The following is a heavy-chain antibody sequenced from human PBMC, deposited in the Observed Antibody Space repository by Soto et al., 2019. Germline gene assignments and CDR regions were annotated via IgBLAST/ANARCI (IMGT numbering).Heavy chain of an antibody. CDR2: TIPIFGTG. CDR3: ATRAAAQDQHNYYYYGMDV. CDR1: GGTFSSYA. J-gene: IGHJ6*04. Sequence: SSVKVSCKASGGTFSSYAIIWVRQAPGQGLEWMGGTIPIFGTGNLEKTLQGRVTITADESTSTDYMERRSMRSDDTDVYYCATRAAAQDQHNYYYYGMDVWGKGTTV. D-gene: IGHD6-13*01. V-gene: IGHV1-69*13.